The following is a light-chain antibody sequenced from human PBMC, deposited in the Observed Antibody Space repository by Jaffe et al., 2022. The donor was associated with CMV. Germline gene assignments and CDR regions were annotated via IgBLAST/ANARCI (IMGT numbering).Light chain of an antibody. CDR2: DVT. V-gene: IGLV2-11*01. J-gene: IGLJ1*01. CDR3: CSYAGSYV. Sequence: QSALTQPRSVSGSPGQSVTISCTRASSDIGNYRYVSWYQQHTGKAPKLLIYDVTQRPSGVPDRFSGSKSGNTASLTISGLQTEDEAEYYCCSYAGSYVFGSGTQVTVL. CDR1: SSDIGNYRY.